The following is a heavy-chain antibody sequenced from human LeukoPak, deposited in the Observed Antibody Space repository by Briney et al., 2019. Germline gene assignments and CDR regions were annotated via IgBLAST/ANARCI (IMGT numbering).Heavy chain of an antibody. CDR3: AKAVVAADSFEY. CDR1: GFTFSSYA. CDR2: IDQHGSEK. D-gene: IGHD2-15*01. Sequence: GGSLRLSCAASGFTFSSYAMSWVRQAPGKGLEWVANIDQHGSEKQYVDSVKGRFTISRDNTKNLVFLQMDNLRVEDTAVYYCAKAVVAADSFEYWGQGTQVIVSS. J-gene: IGHJ4*02. V-gene: IGHV3-7*01.